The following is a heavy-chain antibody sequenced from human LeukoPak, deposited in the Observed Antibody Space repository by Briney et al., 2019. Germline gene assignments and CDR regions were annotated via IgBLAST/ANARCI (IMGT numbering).Heavy chain of an antibody. D-gene: IGHD1-1*01. Sequence: ASVKVSCKASGYVFSNYGISWVRRAPGQGLEWMGWISGNGDKTGYAKNFQGRVTMTRDTSTSTAYMELRSLRSDDTALYYCARDIDWTFEYWGQGTLVTVSS. CDR2: ISGNGDKT. CDR1: GYVFSNYG. V-gene: IGHV1-18*01. CDR3: ARDIDWTFEY. J-gene: IGHJ4*02.